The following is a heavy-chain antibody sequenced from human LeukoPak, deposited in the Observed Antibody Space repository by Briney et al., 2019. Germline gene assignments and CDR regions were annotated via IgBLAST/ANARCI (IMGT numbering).Heavy chain of an antibody. CDR1: GYSISSGYY. J-gene: IGHJ4*02. D-gene: IGHD3-10*02. V-gene: IGHV4-38-2*01. CDR3: ARHLYDQGVADPFDY. CDR2: IYHSGST. Sequence: SEALSLTCAVSGYSISSGYYWGWIRQPPGKGLEWIGSIYHSGSTYYNPSLKSRVTISVDTSKNQFSLKPSSVTAADTAVYCCARHLYDQGVADPFDYWGQGTLVTVSS.